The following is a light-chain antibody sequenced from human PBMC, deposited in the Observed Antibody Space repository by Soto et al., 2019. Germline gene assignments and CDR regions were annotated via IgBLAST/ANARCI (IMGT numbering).Light chain of an antibody. V-gene: IGLV2-14*01. Sequence: QSALTQPASVSGSPGQSIPISCTGSSSDVGGYNYVSWYQQHPGKAPKLMIYEVSNRPPGVSNRFSGSKSGNTASLTISGLPAEDEADYYCSSYRSSSTSNGFGTRTKLTVL. CDR3: SSYRSSSTSNG. J-gene: IGLJ1*01. CDR2: EVS. CDR1: SSDVGGYNY.